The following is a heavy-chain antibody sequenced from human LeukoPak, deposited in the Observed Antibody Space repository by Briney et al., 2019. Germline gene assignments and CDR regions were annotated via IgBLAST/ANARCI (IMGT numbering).Heavy chain of an antibody. J-gene: IGHJ4*02. V-gene: IGHV1-2*02. Sequence: ASVKVSCKASGYTFTGYYMHWVRQAPGQGLEWMGWINPNSGGTNYAQKFQGRVTMTRDTSISTAYMELSRLRSDDTAVYYCARVSHPAYDSSGYCYGYWGQGTLVTVSS. D-gene: IGHD3-22*01. CDR2: INPNSGGT. CDR1: GYTFTGYY. CDR3: ARVSHPAYDSSGYCYGY.